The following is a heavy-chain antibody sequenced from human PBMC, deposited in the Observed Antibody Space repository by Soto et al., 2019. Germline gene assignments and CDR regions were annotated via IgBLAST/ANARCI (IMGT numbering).Heavy chain of an antibody. D-gene: IGHD2-2*01. J-gene: IGHJ6*02. V-gene: IGHV4-34*01. CDR2: INHSGST. CDR1: GGSFSGYY. CDR3: ARDPGIVVVPAAEYYYYGMDV. Sequence: SETLSLTCAVYGGSFSGYYWSWIRQPPGKGLEWIGEINHSGSTNYNPSLKSRVTMSVDTSKNQFSLKLSSVTAADTAVYYCARDPGIVVVPAAEYYYYGMDVWGQGTTVTV.